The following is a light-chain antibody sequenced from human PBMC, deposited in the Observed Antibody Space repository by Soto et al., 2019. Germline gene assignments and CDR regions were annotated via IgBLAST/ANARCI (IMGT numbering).Light chain of an antibody. CDR3: QQYGSSLFT. CDR2: GAS. Sequence: EIVLTQSPGTLSLSPGERAPLSCRASQSVSSSYLAWYQQKPGQAPRLLIYGASSRATGIPDRFSGSGSGTDFTLTISRLEPEDLAVYYCQQYGSSLFTFGPGTKVDIK. CDR1: QSVSSSY. J-gene: IGKJ3*01. V-gene: IGKV3-20*01.